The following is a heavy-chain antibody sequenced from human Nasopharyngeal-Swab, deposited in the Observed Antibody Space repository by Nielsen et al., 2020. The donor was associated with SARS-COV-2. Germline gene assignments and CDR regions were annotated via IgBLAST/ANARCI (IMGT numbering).Heavy chain of an antibody. CDR3: AKSRIDMIVVALFDY. J-gene: IGHJ4*02. Sequence: SETLSLTCTVSGGSISSTSYYWGWILQPPGKGLPWLGIIYYSGSTYYNPALKIRVTISVDTSKNQFFLKLNSVTAADTAVYYCAKSRIDMIVVALFDYWGQGTLVTVSS. CDR1: GGSISSTSYY. D-gene: IGHD3-22*01. V-gene: IGHV4-39*01. CDR2: IYYSGST.